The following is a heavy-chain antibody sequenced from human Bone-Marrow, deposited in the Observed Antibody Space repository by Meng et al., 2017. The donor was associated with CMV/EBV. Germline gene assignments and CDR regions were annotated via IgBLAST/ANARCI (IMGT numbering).Heavy chain of an antibody. CDR3: ARDLPCSRSSTSCYRYYYGMDV. V-gene: IGHV1-2*02. D-gene: IGHD2-2*02. CDR1: GYPFTTYY. CDR2: INPNSGGT. J-gene: IGHJ6*02. Sequence: ASVKVSCKTSGYPFTTYYVHWVRQAPGQGLEWMGWINPNSGGTNYAQKFQGRVTMTRDTSISTAYMELSRLRSDDTAVYYCARDLPCSRSSTSCYRYYYGMDVWGQGPTVTVPS.